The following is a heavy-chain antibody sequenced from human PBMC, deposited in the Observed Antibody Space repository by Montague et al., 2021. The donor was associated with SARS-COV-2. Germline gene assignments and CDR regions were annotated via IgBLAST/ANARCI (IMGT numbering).Heavy chain of an antibody. D-gene: IGHD2-2*02. Sequence: SETLSLTCGVHGGSFSTYAWDWICKPPAKGLGLIGEIHQGGSTNYNPSLKSRVTISSDTSKNQFSLKLTSVAAADTAVYYCARLGDGVVPSPILGVGLYYSYYSFDIWGKGTTVTVSS. CDR1: GGSFSTYA. CDR2: IHQGGST. V-gene: IGHV4-34*01. CDR3: ARLGDGVVPSPILGVGLYYSYYSFDI. J-gene: IGHJ6*03.